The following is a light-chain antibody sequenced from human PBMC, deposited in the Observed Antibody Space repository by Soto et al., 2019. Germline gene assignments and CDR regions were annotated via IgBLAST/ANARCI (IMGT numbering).Light chain of an antibody. J-gene: IGKJ1*01. V-gene: IGKV1-5*03. CDR1: QSIGSW. CDR3: QQYSTFPWT. CDR2: KAS. Sequence: DIQLTHSPSTLSASIGDRVTITCRASQSIGSWLAWYQQRPGKAPNVLIYKASNLERGVPSRFSGSGSETEFTFAISSLQPEDLPTYYCQQYSTFPWTFGQGTKVEL.